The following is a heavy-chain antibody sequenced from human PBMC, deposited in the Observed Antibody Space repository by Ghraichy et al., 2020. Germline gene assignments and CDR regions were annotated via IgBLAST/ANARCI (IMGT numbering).Heavy chain of an antibody. J-gene: IGHJ4*02. CDR3: ATGGGTF. V-gene: IGHV3-48*02. CDR2: ISNGDGTI. CDR1: GLTFSGYT. D-gene: IGHD2-15*01. Sequence: GGSLNISCAVSGLTFSGYTMKWVRQAPGKGLEWISFISNGDGTIYYADSVKGRFTISRDNAKNSLYLQMNSLRDEDTAVYYCATGGGTFWGQGTLVTVSS.